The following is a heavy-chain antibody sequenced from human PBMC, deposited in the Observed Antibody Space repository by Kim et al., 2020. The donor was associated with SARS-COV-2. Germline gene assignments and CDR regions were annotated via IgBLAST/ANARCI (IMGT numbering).Heavy chain of an antibody. V-gene: IGHV3-21*01. CDR2: ISSSSSYI. CDR1: GFTFSSYS. D-gene: IGHD3-10*01. CDR3: ARDKYYYGSGSLNWFDP. J-gene: IGHJ5*02. Sequence: GGSLRLSCAASGFTFSSYSMNWVRQAPGKGLEWVSSISSSSSYIYYADSVKGRFTISRDNAKNSLYLQMNSLRAEDTAVYYCARDKYYYGSGSLNWFDPWGQGTLVTVSS.